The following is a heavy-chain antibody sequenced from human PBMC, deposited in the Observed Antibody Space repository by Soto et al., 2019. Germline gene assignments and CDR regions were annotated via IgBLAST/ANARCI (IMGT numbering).Heavy chain of an antibody. Sequence: PGGSLRLSCAASGFTFSSYGMHWVRQAPGKGLEWVAVISYDGSNKYYADSAKGRFTISGDNSKNTLYLQMNSLRAEDTAVYYCAKDHEPWHYDSSGYYTPIDYWGQGTLVTVSS. CDR2: ISYDGSNK. J-gene: IGHJ4*02. CDR3: AKDHEPWHYDSSGYYTPIDY. CDR1: GFTFSSYG. V-gene: IGHV3-30*18. D-gene: IGHD3-22*01.